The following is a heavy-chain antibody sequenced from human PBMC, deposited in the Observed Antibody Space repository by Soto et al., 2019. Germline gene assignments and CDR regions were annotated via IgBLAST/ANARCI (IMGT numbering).Heavy chain of an antibody. CDR2: ISGSGGGA. J-gene: IGHJ3*01. V-gene: IGHV3-23*01. Sequence: EVQLLESGGGLVRPGGSLRLSCAVSGFTFSNYAMNWGRQAPGKGLEWVSVISGSGGGAYYADSVQGRFTISRDNSKNTLYLQMNSLRAEDTAIYYCVREGSGWYSRGSFDFWGRGTMVTVSS. CDR1: GFTFSNYA. D-gene: IGHD6-19*01. CDR3: VREGSGWYSRGSFDF.